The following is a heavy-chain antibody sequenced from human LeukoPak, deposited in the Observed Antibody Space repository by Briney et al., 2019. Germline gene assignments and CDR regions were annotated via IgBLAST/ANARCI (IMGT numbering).Heavy chain of an antibody. CDR1: GGSISSGSYY. J-gene: IGHJ3*02. V-gene: IGHV4-61*02. CDR3: ARWDRGAFDI. CDR2: IYTSGST. D-gene: IGHD1-26*01. Sequence: SETLSLTCTVSGGSISSGSYYWSWIRQPAGKGLEWIGRIYTSGSTNYNPSLKSRVTISVDTFKNQFSLKLSSVTAADTAVYYCARWDRGAFDIWGQGTMVTVSS.